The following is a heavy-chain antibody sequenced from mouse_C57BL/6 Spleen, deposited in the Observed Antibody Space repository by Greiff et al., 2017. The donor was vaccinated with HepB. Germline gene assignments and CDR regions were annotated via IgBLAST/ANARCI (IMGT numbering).Heavy chain of an antibody. V-gene: IGHV1-64*01. Sequence: VQLQQPGAELVKPGASVKLSCKASGYTFTSYWMHWVKQRPGQGLEWIGMIHPNSGSTNYNEKFKSKATLTVDKSSSTAYMQLSSRTSEDSAVYYCARDYGSSPWFAYWGQGTLVTVSA. CDR1: GYTFTSYW. J-gene: IGHJ3*01. CDR3: ARDYGSSPWFAY. CDR2: IHPNSGST. D-gene: IGHD1-1*01.